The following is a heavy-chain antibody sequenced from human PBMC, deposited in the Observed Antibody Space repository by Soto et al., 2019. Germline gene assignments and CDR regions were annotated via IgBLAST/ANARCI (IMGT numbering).Heavy chain of an antibody. V-gene: IGHV1-69*12. Sequence: QVQLVQSGAEVKKPGSSVKVSCKASGGTFSSYAISWVRQAPGQGLEWMGGIIPISGTANYAQKLQVRVTITAEEPTSTAYMELSSLRSEDPAVDYCARGEGLSSWFDHWGQGPLVTVSS. CDR1: GGTFSSYA. D-gene: IGHD1-26*01. CDR3: ARGEGLSSWFDH. J-gene: IGHJ5*02. CDR2: IIPISGTA.